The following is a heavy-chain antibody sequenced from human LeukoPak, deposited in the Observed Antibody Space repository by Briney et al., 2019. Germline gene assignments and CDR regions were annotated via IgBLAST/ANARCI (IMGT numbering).Heavy chain of an antibody. J-gene: IGHJ4*02. D-gene: IGHD3-3*01. CDR2: IYTSGST. CDR3: ARVIRVGCFDY. V-gene: IGHV4-4*07. CDR1: GGSISSYY. Sequence: PSETLSLTCTVSGGSISSYYWSWIRQPAGKGLGWIGRIYTSGSTNYNPSLKSRVTMSVDTSKNQFSLKLSSVTAADTAVYYCARVIRVGCFDYWGQGTLVTVSS.